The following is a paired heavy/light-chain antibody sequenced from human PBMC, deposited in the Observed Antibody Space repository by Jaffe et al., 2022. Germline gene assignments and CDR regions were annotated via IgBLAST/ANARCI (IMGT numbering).Light chain of an antibody. CDR2: DVS. CDR1: SSDVGGYNY. CDR3: SSYTSSSTPLVV. V-gene: IGLV2-14*03. J-gene: IGLJ2*01. Sequence: QSALTQPASVSGSPGQSITISCTGTSSDVGGYNYVSWYQQHPGKAPKLMIYDVSNRPSGVSNRFSGSKSGNTASLTISGLQAEDEADYYCSSYTSSSTPLVVFGGGTKLTVL.
Heavy chain of an antibody. CDR1: GFTFSSYA. V-gene: IGHV3-23*01. D-gene: IGHD3-16*02. J-gene: IGHJ4*02. CDR2: ISGSGGST. Sequence: EVQLLESGGGLVQPGGSLRLSCAASGFTFSSYAMSWVRQAPGKGLEWVSAISGSGGSTYYADSVKGRFTISRDNSKNTLYLQMNSLRAEDTAVYYCAKGSPDYDYIWGSYRRSYYFDYWGQGTLVTVSS. CDR3: AKGSPDYDYIWGSYRRSYYFDY.